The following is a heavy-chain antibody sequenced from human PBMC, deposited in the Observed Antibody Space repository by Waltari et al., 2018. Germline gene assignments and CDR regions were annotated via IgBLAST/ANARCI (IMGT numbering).Heavy chain of an antibody. Sequence: EVQLVESGGGLIQPGGSLRLSCAASGFTVSSNYMSWVRQAPGKGLEWVSVIYSGGSTYYADSVKGRFTISRDNSKNTLYLQMNSLRAEDTAVYYCARGTRYDFWSGYYPYYYYYMDVWGKGTTVTVSS. V-gene: IGHV3-53*01. CDR3: ARGTRYDFWSGYYPYYYYYMDV. CDR1: GFTVSSNY. CDR2: IYSGGST. D-gene: IGHD3-3*01. J-gene: IGHJ6*03.